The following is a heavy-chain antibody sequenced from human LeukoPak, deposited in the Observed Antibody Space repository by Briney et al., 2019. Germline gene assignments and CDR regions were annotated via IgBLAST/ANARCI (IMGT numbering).Heavy chain of an antibody. CDR1: GYTLTELS. J-gene: IGHJ4*02. D-gene: IGHD3-22*01. CDR3: ATIDGHYDSSGY. Sequence: ASVKVSCKVSGYTLTELSMHWVRQAPGKGLEWMGRFDPEDGETIYAQKFQGRVTMTADTSTDTAYMELSSLRSEDTAVYYCATIDGHYDSSGYWGQGTLVIVSS. V-gene: IGHV1-24*01. CDR2: FDPEDGET.